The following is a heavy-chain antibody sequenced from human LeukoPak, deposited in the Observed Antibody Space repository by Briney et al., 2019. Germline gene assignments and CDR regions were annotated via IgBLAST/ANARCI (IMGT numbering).Heavy chain of an antibody. CDR2: INPSDGST. J-gene: IGHJ2*01. Sequence: ASVKVSCKASGYTFTSYYMHWLRQAPGQGLEWMGVINPSDGSTTFAQKFQGRVTMTRDTSTSPVYMELSSLRSEDTAVYYCARDRYRVGATAWYFDLWGRGTLVTVSS. D-gene: IGHD1-26*01. V-gene: IGHV1-46*01. CDR3: ARDRYRVGATAWYFDL. CDR1: GYTFTSYY.